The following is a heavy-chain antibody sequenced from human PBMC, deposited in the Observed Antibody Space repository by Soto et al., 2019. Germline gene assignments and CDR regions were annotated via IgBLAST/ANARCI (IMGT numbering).Heavy chain of an antibody. CDR2: INHYGNT. CDR3: ARRSSTIFGMVIGGED. J-gene: IGHJ4*02. Sequence: QVQLQQWGAGLLKPSETLSLTCAVYGASLSGYYGRWIRQPPGKGLEWIGEINHYGNTNYNPSLESRVTISLDTSKNQFSLKLSSVTAADTAVYYCARRSSTIFGMVIGGEDWGQGTLVTVSS. D-gene: IGHD3-3*01. V-gene: IGHV4-34*02. CDR1: GASLSGYY.